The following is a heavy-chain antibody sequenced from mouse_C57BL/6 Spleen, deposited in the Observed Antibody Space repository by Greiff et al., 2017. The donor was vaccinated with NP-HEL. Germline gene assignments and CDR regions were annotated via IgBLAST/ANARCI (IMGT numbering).Heavy chain of an antibody. CDR3: ARGGLGRFAY. CDR2: ISSGSSTI. V-gene: IGHV5-17*01. CDR1: GFTFSDYG. J-gene: IGHJ3*01. Sequence: DVQLVESGGGLVKPGGSLKLSCAASGFTFSDYGMHWVRQAPEKGLEWVAYISSGSSTIYYADTVKGRFTISRDNAKNTLFLQMTSLRSEDTAMYYCARGGLGRFAYWGQGTLVTVSA. D-gene: IGHD4-1*01.